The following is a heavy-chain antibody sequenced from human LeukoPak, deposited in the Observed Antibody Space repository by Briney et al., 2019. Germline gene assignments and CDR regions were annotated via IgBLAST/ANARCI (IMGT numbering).Heavy chain of an antibody. J-gene: IGHJ6*02. CDR1: GFTFSNYW. V-gene: IGHV3-74*01. CDR2: IKGDGSST. Sequence: PGVSLRLTCAASGFTFSNYWMHWVRQTPGEGLVCVSLIKGDGSSTTYADSVKGRFTISRDNAKNTVYLQMNSLRAEDTAVYYCARGNYHAMDVWGQGTTVTVSS. CDR3: ARGNYHAMDV.